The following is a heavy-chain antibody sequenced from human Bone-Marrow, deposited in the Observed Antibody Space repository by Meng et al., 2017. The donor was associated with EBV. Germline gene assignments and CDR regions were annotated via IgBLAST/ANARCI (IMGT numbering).Heavy chain of an antibody. CDR3: AREDYDSSQGGEDY. Sequence: QVQLVRSGAEGKKPVASVKVACKASGYTFTSYGISWVRQAPGQGLEWMGWISAYNGNTNYAQKLQGRVTMTTDTSTSTAYMELRSLRSDDTAVYYCAREDYDSSQGGEDYWGQGTLVTVSS. CDR2: ISAYNGNT. D-gene: IGHD3-22*01. V-gene: IGHV1-18*01. CDR1: GYTFTSYG. J-gene: IGHJ4*02.